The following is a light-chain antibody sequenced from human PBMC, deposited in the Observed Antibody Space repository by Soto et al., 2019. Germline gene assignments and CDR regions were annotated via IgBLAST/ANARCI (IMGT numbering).Light chain of an antibody. CDR3: QQYSSLWT. J-gene: IGKJ1*01. Sequence: TQSPSTLSASVGDRVMITYRASQSVSRWLAWYQQKPGQAPRLLIYGASSRATGIPDRFSGSGSGTDFTLSISRLEPEDFAVYYCQQYSSLWTFGQGTKVDIK. V-gene: IGKV3-20*01. CDR1: QSVSRW. CDR2: GAS.